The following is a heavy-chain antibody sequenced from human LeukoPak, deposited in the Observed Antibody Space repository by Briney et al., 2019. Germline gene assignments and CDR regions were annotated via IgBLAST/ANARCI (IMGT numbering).Heavy chain of an antibody. CDR3: ARDVTVTTSNWFDP. D-gene: IGHD4-17*01. V-gene: IGHV3-21*01. J-gene: IGHJ5*02. CDR1: GFTFTSYS. CDR2: ISSSSTYI. Sequence: GGSLRLSCAASGFTFTSYSMNWVRQAPGRGLEWVSSISSSSTYIYYADSVKGRFTISRDNAKNSLYLQMNSLRAEDTAVYYCARDVTVTTSNWFDPWGQGTLVTVSS.